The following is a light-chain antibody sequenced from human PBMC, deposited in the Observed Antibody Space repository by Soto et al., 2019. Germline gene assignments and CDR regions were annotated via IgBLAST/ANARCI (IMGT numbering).Light chain of an antibody. CDR1: QSVSSY. Sequence: EIVLTQSPATLSLSPGERATLSRRASQSVSSYLAWYQQKPGQAPRLLIYDASNRATGIPARFSGSGSGTDFTLTISSLESEDFAAYYCQQRSNWPLDFGQGTKLEIK. CDR2: DAS. CDR3: QQRSNWPLD. J-gene: IGKJ2*01. V-gene: IGKV3-11*01.